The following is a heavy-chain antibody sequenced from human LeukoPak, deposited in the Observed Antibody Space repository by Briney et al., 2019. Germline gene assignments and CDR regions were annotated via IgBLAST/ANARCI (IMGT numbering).Heavy chain of an antibody. D-gene: IGHD3-10*01. V-gene: IGHV4-30-4*01. J-gene: IGHJ5*02. CDR1: GGSFSGYY. Sequence: PSETLSLTCAVYGGSFSGYYWSWIRQPPGKGLEWIGYIYYSGSTYYNPSLKSRVTISVDTSKNQFSLKLNSVTAADTAVYYCARQGTRGVISPNWFDPWGQGTLVTVSS. CDR2: IYYSGST. CDR3: ARQGTRGVISPNWFDP.